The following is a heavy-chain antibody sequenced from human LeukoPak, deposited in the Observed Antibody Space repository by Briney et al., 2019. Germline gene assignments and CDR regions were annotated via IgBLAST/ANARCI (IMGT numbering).Heavy chain of an antibody. V-gene: IGHV3-53*01. CDR3: AKDRRGSYYEFDY. CDR1: GFTVSSNY. CDR2: IYSGGST. J-gene: IGHJ4*02. Sequence: PGGSLRLSCAASGFTVSSNYMSWVRQAPGKGLEWVSVIYSGGSTYYADSVKGRFAISRDNSKNTLYLQMSSLRAEDTAIYYCAKDRRGSYYEFDYWGQGTLVTVSS. D-gene: IGHD1-26*01.